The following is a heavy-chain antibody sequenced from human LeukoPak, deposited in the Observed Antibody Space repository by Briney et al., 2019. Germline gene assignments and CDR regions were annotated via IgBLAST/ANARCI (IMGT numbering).Heavy chain of an antibody. D-gene: IGHD3-10*01. Sequence: SETLSLTCTVSGGSISSSSYCWGWIRQPPGKGLEWIGSIYYSGSTYYNPSLKSRVTISVDTSKNQFSLKVSSVTAADTAVYYCARDLWFGELYKDYWGQGTLVTVSS. CDR2: IYYSGST. J-gene: IGHJ4*02. CDR3: ARDLWFGELYKDY. CDR1: GGSISSSSYC. V-gene: IGHV4-39*07.